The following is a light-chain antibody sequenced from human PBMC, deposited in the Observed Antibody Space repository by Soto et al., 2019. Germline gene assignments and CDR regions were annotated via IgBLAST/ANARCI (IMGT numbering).Light chain of an antibody. CDR2: GAS. V-gene: IGKV3-15*01. J-gene: IGKJ1*01. CDR3: QQYNTWPRT. Sequence: EIVMRQSPATLSVSPGERATLSCRASQSVSSDLSWYHQKPGQAPRLLIYGASTRATGIPARFSGSGSGPEFTLTINRLQSEDFAVYYCQQYNTWPRTSGQGTKVDIK. CDR1: QSVSSD.